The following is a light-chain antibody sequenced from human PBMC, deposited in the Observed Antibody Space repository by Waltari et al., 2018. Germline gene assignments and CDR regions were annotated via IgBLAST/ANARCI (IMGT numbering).Light chain of an antibody. CDR1: QSVSRT. V-gene: IGKV3-20*01. CDR3: QKYGTLPAT. CDR2: DAS. J-gene: IGKJ1*01. Sequence: PGERATLSCRASQSVSRTLAWYQQKPGQAPRLLIYDASTRATGIPDRFSGSGSGTDFSLTISRLEPEDFAVYYCQKYGTLPATFGQGTKVEVK.